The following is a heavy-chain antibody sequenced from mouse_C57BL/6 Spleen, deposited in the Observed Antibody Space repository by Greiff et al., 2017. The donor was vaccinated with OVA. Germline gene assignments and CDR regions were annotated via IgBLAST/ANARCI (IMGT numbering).Heavy chain of an antibody. CDR2: ISSGGSYT. CDR1: GFTFSSYG. Sequence: EVNVVESGGDLVKPGGSLKLSCAASGFTFSSYGMSWVRQTPDKRLEWVATISSGGSYTYYPDSVKGRFTISRDNAKNTLYLQMSSLKSEDTAMYYCARHVITTYFDYWGQGTTLTVSS. CDR3: ARHVITTYFDY. V-gene: IGHV5-6*01. J-gene: IGHJ2*01. D-gene: IGHD2-4*01.